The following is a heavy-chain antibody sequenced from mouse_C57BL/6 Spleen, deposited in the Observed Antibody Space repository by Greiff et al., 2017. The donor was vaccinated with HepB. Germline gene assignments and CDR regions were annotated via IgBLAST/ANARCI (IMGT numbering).Heavy chain of an antibody. J-gene: IGHJ2*01. Sequence: EVQLQQSGPELVKPGASVKIPCKASGYTFTDYNMDWVKQSHGKSLEWIGDINPNNGGTIYNQKFKGKATLTVDKSSSTADMELRSLTSEDTAVYYCARGTFYYFDYWGQGTTLTVSS. CDR1: GYTFTDYN. CDR3: ARGTFYYFDY. CDR2: INPNNGGT. D-gene: IGHD3-3*01. V-gene: IGHV1-18*01.